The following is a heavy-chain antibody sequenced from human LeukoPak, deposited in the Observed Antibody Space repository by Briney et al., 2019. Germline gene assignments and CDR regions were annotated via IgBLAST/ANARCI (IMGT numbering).Heavy chain of an antibody. CDR2: INHSGST. CDR3: ARELDGAFDI. J-gene: IGHJ3*02. D-gene: IGHD3-10*01. Sequence: SETLSLTCAVYGGSFSGYYWSWIRQPPGKGLEWIGEINHSGSTNYNPSLKSRVTISVDTSKNQFSLKLSSVTAEDTALYYCARELDGAFDIWGQGTMVTVSS. V-gene: IGHV4-34*01. CDR1: GGSFSGYY.